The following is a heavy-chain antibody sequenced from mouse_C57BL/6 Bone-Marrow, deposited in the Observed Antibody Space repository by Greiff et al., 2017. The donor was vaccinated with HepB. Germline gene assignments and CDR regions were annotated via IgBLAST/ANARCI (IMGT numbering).Heavy chain of an antibody. CDR1: GFTFNDDY. CDR3: TTRVCYDSSFDY. Sequence: EVPLQQSGAELVRPGASVKLSCTASGFTFNDDYMHWVKQRPDQGLEWIGWIDPDNGDTEYAPKFQGKATITADTSSTTAYLQLSSLTSEDPAVYYCTTRVCYDSSFDYWGQGTTLTVSA. CDR2: IDPDNGDT. J-gene: IGHJ2*01. D-gene: IGHD1-1*01. V-gene: IGHV14-4*01.